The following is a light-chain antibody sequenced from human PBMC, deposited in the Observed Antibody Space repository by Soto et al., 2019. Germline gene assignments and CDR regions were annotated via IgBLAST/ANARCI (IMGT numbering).Light chain of an antibody. J-gene: IGKJ5*01. CDR2: GAS. CDR3: QQYGYSPIT. CDR1: QSIGSY. V-gene: IGKV3-20*01. Sequence: EIVLTQSPGTLSLSPGERATLSCRASQSIGSYLAWYQQKPGQAPRLLIYGASSRATGIADRFSGSGSGTDFTLTISRLEPEDFALYYCQQYGYSPITFGQGTRLEIK.